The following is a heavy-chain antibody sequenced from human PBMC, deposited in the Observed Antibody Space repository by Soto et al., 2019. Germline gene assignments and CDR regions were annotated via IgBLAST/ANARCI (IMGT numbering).Heavy chain of an antibody. CDR1: ADSFSSYG. Sequence: QVQLVQSGAEVKEPGSAVKVSCKAPADSFSSYGISWVRQAPGQGLELMGGIIPIFGTTNYAEKFQGRVKITADESTNTAYMELSSLRSEDTALYYCARVFPDGWVEPGVVRGYLDTWGRGTLVTVSS. J-gene: IGHJ4*02. CDR2: IIPIFGTT. V-gene: IGHV1-69*01. D-gene: IGHD3-3*01. CDR3: ARVFPDGWVEPGVVRGYLDT.